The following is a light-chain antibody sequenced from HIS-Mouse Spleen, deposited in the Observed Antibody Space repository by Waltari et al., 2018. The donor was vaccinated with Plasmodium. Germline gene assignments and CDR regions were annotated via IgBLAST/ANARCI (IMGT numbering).Light chain of an antibody. CDR1: QSISNY. J-gene: IGKJ1*01. CDR2: AAS. V-gene: IGKV1-39*01. Sequence: DIQMTQSPSSLSASVGDRVTITCRASQSISNYLNWYQQKPGKAPKFLIYAASTLQSGVPSMFSCSGAGTDFTLTISSLQPEDFATDYCQQSYSTWTFGQGTKVEIK. CDR3: QQSYSTWT.